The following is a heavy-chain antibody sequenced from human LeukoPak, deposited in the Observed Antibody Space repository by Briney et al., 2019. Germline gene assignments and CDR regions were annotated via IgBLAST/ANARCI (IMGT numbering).Heavy chain of an antibody. CDR2: IRGGGTTT. CDR3: AKEDYYGSGDYLDGMDV. V-gene: IGHV3-23*01. D-gene: IGHD3-10*01. J-gene: IGHJ6*02. Sequence: GGSLRLSCVASGFMFSNYAMTWVRQAPGRGLGWFSSIRGGGTTTNYADSVKGRYTISRDDSKKTLYLQMNSLRAGDTAVYYCAKEDYYGSGDYLDGMDVWSQGTTVTVSS. CDR1: GFMFSNYA.